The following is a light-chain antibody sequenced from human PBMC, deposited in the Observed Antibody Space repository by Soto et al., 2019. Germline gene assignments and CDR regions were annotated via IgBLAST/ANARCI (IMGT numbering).Light chain of an antibody. CDR3: LQYNSPPLT. CDR2: GAS. J-gene: IGKJ1*01. V-gene: IGKV1-17*01. Sequence: DIQMTQSPSSLSASVGDRVTIPCRASQGIRYALGWYQQKPGTAPKRLIYGASILQNGVPSRFGGSGSGTEFTLTISSLQPEDFATYYCLQYNSPPLTFGQGTKVDIK. CDR1: QGIRYA.